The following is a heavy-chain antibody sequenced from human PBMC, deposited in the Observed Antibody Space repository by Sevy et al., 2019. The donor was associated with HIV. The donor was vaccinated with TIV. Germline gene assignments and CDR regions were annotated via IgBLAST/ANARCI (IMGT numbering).Heavy chain of an antibody. CDR1: GFTFSRFW. CDR2: IKQDRSEK. Sequence: GGSLRLSCAASGFTFSRFWMSRVRQAPRKGLEWVANIKQDRSEKYYVDSVKGRFTISRDNAKKSLYLQMNSLRAEDTAVYYCARNRDDSSGFHMDVWGQGTTVTVSS. V-gene: IGHV3-7*01. CDR3: ARNRDDSSGFHMDV. J-gene: IGHJ6*02. D-gene: IGHD5-12*01.